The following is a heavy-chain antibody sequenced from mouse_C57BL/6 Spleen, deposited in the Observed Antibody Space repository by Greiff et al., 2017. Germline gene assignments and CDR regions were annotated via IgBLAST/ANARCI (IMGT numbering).Heavy chain of an antibody. V-gene: IGHV2-2*01. J-gene: IGHJ3*01. D-gene: IGHD5-5*01. CDR1: GFSLTSYG. CDR3: AQGDYRFAY. CDR2: IWSGGST. Sequence: VQLQESGPGLVQPSQSLSITCTVSGFSLTSYGVHWVRQSPGKGLEWLGVIWSGGSTDYNAAFISRLGISKDNSKSQVFFKMNSLQADDTAIYYCAQGDYRFAYWGQGTLVTVSA.